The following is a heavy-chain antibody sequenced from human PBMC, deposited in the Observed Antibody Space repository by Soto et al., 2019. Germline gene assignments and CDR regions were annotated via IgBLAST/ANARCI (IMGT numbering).Heavy chain of an antibody. J-gene: IGHJ3*02. D-gene: IGHD5-18*01. Sequence: PGGSLRLSCAASGFTFSSYSMNWVRQAPGKGLEWVSAISSSSSSTYYADSVKGRFTISRDNSKNTLYLQMNSLRAEDTAVYYRAKKYSYGRNSDAFDIWGQGTMVTVSS. CDR3: AKKYSYGRNSDAFDI. CDR1: GFTFSSYS. CDR2: ISSSSSST. V-gene: IGHV3-23*01.